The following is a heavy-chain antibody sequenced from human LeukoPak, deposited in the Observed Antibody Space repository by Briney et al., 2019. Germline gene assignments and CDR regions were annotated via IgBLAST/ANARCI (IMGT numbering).Heavy chain of an antibody. D-gene: IGHD4-17*01. CDR1: GYTLTGCY. V-gene: IGHV1-2*06. CDR2: INPNSGGT. J-gene: IGHJ4*02. CDR3: ARDFGRAYGDKFDY. Sequence: ASVKVSCKASGYTLTGCYIHWVRQAPGQGLEWMGRINPNSGGTKYAEKFQGRVTMTRDTSISTAYLELSSLRSDDTAVYYCARDFGRAYGDKFDYWGQGTLVTVSS.